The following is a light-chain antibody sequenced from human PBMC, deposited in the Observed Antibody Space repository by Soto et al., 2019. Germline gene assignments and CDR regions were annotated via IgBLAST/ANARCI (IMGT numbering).Light chain of an antibody. J-gene: IGLJ3*02. CDR2: GNR. CDR3: QAYDYSLTGMV. V-gene: IGLV1-40*01. Sequence: QSVLTQPPSVSGAPGQRVTISCTGNNSNLGAGYDVHWYQHLPGAAPKLVIFGNRNRPSGVPERFSGSKSGTSASLAITGLQAEDEADYYCQAYDYSLTGMVFGGGTQLTVL. CDR1: NSNLGAGYD.